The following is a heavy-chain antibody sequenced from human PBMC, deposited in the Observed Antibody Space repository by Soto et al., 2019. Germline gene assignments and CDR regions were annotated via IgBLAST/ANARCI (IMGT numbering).Heavy chain of an antibody. D-gene: IGHD2-15*01. CDR3: ARDSYCSGGSGYSFYYYGMDV. V-gene: IGHV6-1*01. J-gene: IGHJ6*02. CDR1: GDSVSSNSAA. CDR2: TYYRSKWYN. Sequence: SQTLSLTCAISGDSVSSNSAAWNWIRQSPSRGLEWLGRTYYRSKWYNDYAVSVKSRITINPDTSKNQFSLQLNSVTPEDTAVYYCARDSYCSGGSGYSFYYYGMDVWGQGTTVTVSS.